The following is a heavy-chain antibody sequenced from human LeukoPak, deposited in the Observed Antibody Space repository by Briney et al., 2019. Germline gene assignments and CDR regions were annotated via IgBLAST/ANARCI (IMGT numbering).Heavy chain of an antibody. D-gene: IGHD1-26*01. CDR1: GYTFTNYY. V-gene: IGHV1-46*01. J-gene: IGHJ4*02. Sequence: GSSVKISCKASGYTFTNYYMHWVRQAPGQGLEWMGILNPSGGSTNYAQKFEGRVTMTRDTSTSTAYVELSSLRFEDTAVYYCVRSVPGATTPLWGQGTLVTVSS. CDR3: VRSVPGATTPL. CDR2: LNPSGGST.